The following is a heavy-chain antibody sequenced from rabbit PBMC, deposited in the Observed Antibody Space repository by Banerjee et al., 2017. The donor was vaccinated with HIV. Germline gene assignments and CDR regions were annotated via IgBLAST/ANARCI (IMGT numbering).Heavy chain of an antibody. CDR2: IDSSSGYT. Sequence: QEQLEESGGDLVKPGASLTLTCTASGIDFSGSYDMCWVRQAPGKGLEWIGCIDSSSGYTYYASWAKGRCTITRSTSLNTVTLQLNSLTAADTATYFCARAHVRYTGDTGYGYAFNLWGQGTLVTVS. D-gene: IGHD6-1*01. V-gene: IGHV1S43*01. J-gene: IGHJ4*01. CDR1: GIDFSGSYD. CDR3: ARAHVRYTGDTGYGYAFNL.